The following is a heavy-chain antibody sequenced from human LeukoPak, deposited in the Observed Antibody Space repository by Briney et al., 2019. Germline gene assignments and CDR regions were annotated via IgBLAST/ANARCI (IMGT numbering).Heavy chain of an antibody. CDR3: AREDDYYDSSGYYHFDY. D-gene: IGHD3-22*01. V-gene: IGHV1-2*02. Sequence: ASVKVSCKASGYTFTGYYMHWVRQAPGQGLEWMGWINPNSGGTNYAQKFQGGVTMTRDTSISTAYMELSRLRSDDTAVYYCAREDDYYDSSGYYHFDYWGQGTLVTVSS. J-gene: IGHJ4*02. CDR2: INPNSGGT. CDR1: GYTFTGYY.